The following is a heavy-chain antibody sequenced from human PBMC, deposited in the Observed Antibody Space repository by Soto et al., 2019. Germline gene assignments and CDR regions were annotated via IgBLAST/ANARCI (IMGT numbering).Heavy chain of an antibody. CDR1: GLPFSSYS. CDR2: ISSSSSTI. V-gene: IGHV3-48*01. CDR3: AREHCSSTSCLNVFDY. D-gene: IGHD2-2*01. Sequence: GGSLRLSCAAPGLPFSSYSMNWVRQAAGKGLEWVSYISSSSSTIYYADSVKGRFTISRDNAKNSLYLQMNSLRAEDMAVYYCAREHCSSTSCLNVFDYWGQGTLVTVSS. J-gene: IGHJ4*02.